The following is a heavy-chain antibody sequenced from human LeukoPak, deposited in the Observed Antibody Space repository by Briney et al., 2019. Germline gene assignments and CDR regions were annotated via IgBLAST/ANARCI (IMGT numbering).Heavy chain of an antibody. J-gene: IGHJ4*02. D-gene: IGHD2-15*01. Sequence: GGSLRLSCAASGFTFSSYSMNWVRQAPGKGLEWVSCVSRTSSHIYYADSVKGRFTISRDDAKNSLFLQMNSLRAEDTAVCYCARDLAGGGPYYFDYWGGGTLVTVSS. CDR3: ARDLAGGGPYYFDY. CDR1: GFTFSSYS. CDR2: VSRTSSHI. V-gene: IGHV3-21*01.